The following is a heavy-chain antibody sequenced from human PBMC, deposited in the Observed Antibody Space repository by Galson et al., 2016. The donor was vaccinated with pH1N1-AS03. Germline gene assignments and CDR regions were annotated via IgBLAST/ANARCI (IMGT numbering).Heavy chain of an antibody. CDR1: GFIFSSDW. CDR2: ITSDGRSI. Sequence: SLRLSCAASGFIFSSDWMHWVRQVPGKGLVWVSRITSDGRSISYADAVKGRFTTSRDNAQNTLYLQMNSLRAEDTAVYLCARAMDTSGWYGVDGWGQRTTITVSS. J-gene: IGHJ6*02. D-gene: IGHD6-19*01. V-gene: IGHV3-74*01. CDR3: ARAMDTSGWYGVDG.